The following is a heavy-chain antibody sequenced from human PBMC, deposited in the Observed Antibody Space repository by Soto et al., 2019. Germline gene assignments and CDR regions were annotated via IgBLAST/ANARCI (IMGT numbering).Heavy chain of an antibody. V-gene: IGHV4-31*03. Sequence: QVQLQESGPGLVKPSQTLSLTCTVSGGSISSGGYYWSWIRQHPGKGLEWIGYIYYSGSTYYNPSLKSRVTISADTSKNQFSLKLSCVTAADTAVYYCARAPQDYDFWSGYYTGVYGMDVWGQGTTVTVSS. CDR1: GGSISSGGYY. J-gene: IGHJ6*02. CDR2: IYYSGST. D-gene: IGHD3-3*01. CDR3: ARAPQDYDFWSGYYTGVYGMDV.